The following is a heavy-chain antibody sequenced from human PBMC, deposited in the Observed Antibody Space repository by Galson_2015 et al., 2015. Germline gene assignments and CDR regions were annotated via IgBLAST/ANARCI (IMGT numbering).Heavy chain of an antibody. J-gene: IGHJ6*02. CDR1: GFTFSSYD. Sequence: SLRLSCAASGFTFSSYDMHWVRQATGKGLEWVSAIGTAGDTYYPGSVKGRFTISRENAKNSLYLQMNSLRAGDTAVYYCARGGYFDDYYGMDVRGQGTTVTVSS. CDR3: ARGGYFDDYYGMDV. V-gene: IGHV3-13*01. D-gene: IGHD3-9*01. CDR2: IGTAGDT.